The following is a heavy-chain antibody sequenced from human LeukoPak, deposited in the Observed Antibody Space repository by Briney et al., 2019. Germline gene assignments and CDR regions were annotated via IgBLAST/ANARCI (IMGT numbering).Heavy chain of an antibody. Sequence: PSETLSLTCTVSGDSISSGDYYWSWIRQPAGRGLEWIGRISSSGSTNYNPSLKSRVTISVDTSKNQFSLKLSSVTAADTAVYFCARGPYSYDSSGAFDIWGQGTMVTVSS. CDR2: ISSSGST. D-gene: IGHD3-22*01. V-gene: IGHV4-61*02. CDR3: ARGPYSYDSSGAFDI. J-gene: IGHJ3*02. CDR1: GDSISSGDYY.